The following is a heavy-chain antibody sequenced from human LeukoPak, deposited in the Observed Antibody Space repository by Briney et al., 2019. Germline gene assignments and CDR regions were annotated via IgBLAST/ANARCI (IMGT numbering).Heavy chain of an antibody. D-gene: IGHD3-16*02. Sequence: GGSLRLSCAASGFTFSSYWMSWVRQAPGKGPEWVANMKQDGSEKFYMDSVKGRFTISRDNANNTLYLQMNNLSAEDTAVYYCARDSSDGGTSSYRESDYWGQGTLVTVSS. J-gene: IGHJ4*02. CDR2: MKQDGSEK. CDR1: GFTFSSYW. V-gene: IGHV3-7*01. CDR3: ARDSSDGGTSSYRESDY.